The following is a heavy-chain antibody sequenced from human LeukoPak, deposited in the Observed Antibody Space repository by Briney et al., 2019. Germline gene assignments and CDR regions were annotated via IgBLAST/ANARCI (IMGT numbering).Heavy chain of an antibody. CDR2: ISGSGGST. V-gene: IGHV3-23*01. CDR1: GFTFSSDA. Sequence: GGSLRLSCAASGFTFSSDAMSWVRQAPGKGLEWISAISGSGGSTYYADSVKGRFTISRDNSKNTLYLQMNSLRAEDTAVYYCAKDTHYGSGNFDYWGQGTLVTVSS. D-gene: IGHD3-10*01. J-gene: IGHJ4*02. CDR3: AKDTHYGSGNFDY.